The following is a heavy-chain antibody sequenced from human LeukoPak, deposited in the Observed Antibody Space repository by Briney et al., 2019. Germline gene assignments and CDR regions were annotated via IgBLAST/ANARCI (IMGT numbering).Heavy chain of an antibody. CDR3: ARGQGYSYGPDYFDY. Sequence: GGSLRLSCAASGFTFSSYGMHWVRQAPGKGLEWVAIVSYDGSNKDYADSVKGRFTISRDNSRTPLYLQMNSLRPEDTALYFCARGQGYSYGPDYFDYWGQGTLVTVSS. CDR2: VSYDGSNK. V-gene: IGHV3-30*19. D-gene: IGHD5-18*01. J-gene: IGHJ4*02. CDR1: GFTFSSYG.